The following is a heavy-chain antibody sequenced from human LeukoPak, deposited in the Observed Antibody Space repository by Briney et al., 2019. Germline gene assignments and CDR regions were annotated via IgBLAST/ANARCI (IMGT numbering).Heavy chain of an antibody. Sequence: PGGSLRLSCAASGFTFDDYTMHWVRQAPGKGLEWVSLISWDGGSTYYADSVKGRFTISRDNSKNSLYLQMNSLRTEDTALYYCAKDYHYDSSGYRYYFDYWGQATLVTVSS. J-gene: IGHJ4*02. CDR2: ISWDGGST. CDR1: GFTFDDYT. D-gene: IGHD3-22*01. CDR3: AKDYHYDSSGYRYYFDY. V-gene: IGHV3-43*01.